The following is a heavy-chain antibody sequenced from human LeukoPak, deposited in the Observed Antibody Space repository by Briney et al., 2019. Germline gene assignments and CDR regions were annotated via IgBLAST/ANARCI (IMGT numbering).Heavy chain of an antibody. CDR3: ARDSPYYGSSGYYPSGAFDI. J-gene: IGHJ3*02. D-gene: IGHD3-22*01. CDR2: ITSSRRYI. CDR1: GFTFSSYG. V-gene: IGHV3-21*01. Sequence: GGSLRLSCAASGFTFSSYGMSWVRQAPGKGLEWVSSITSSRRYIYYAESVKGRFTISRDNAKNSLYLQMNSQRAEDTAVYYCARDSPYYGSSGYYPSGAFDIWGQGTMVTVSS.